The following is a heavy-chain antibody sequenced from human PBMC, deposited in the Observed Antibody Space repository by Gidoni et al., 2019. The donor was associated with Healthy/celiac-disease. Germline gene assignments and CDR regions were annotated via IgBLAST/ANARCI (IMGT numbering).Heavy chain of an antibody. CDR1: GFTFSSYA. D-gene: IGHD3-22*01. CDR2: ISYDGSNK. CDR3: ARDPRDDSSGYFLDY. V-gene: IGHV3-30-3*01. J-gene: IGHJ4*02. Sequence: QVQLVASGGGVVQPGRSLRLSCAASGFTFSSYAMHWVRQAPGKGLEWVAVISYDGSNKYYADSVKGRFTISRDNSKNTLYLQMNSLRAEDTAVYYCARDPRDDSSGYFLDYWGQGTLVTVSS.